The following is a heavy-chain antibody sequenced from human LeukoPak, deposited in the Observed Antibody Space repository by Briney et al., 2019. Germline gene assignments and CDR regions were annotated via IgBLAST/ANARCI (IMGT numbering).Heavy chain of an antibody. CDR1: GGSISSYY. CDR3: ARDPSSWLDP. V-gene: IGHV4-59*12. CDR2: IYYSGST. D-gene: IGHD6-6*01. J-gene: IGHJ5*02. Sequence: KPSETLSLPCTVSGGSISSYYWSWIRQPPGKGLEWIGYIYYSGSTNYNPSLKSRVTISVDTSKNQFSLKLSSVTAADTAVYYCARDPSSWLDPWGQGTLVTVSS.